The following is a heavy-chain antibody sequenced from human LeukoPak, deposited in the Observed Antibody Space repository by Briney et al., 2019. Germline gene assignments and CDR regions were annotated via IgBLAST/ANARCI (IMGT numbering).Heavy chain of an antibody. V-gene: IGHV4-4*07. CDR2: IYTSGST. CDR1: GGSISSYY. CDR3: ARDDDYYGSGSPSAFDI. J-gene: IGHJ3*02. Sequence: SETLSLTCTVSGGSISSYYWSWIRQPAGKGLEWIGRIYTSGSTNYNPSLKSRVTMSVDTSKNQFSLKLSSVTAADTAVYYCARDDDYYGSGSPSAFDIWGQGTMVTVSS. D-gene: IGHD3-10*01.